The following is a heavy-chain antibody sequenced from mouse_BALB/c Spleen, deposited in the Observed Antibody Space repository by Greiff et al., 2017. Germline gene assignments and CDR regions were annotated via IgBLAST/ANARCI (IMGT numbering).Heavy chain of an antibody. V-gene: IGHV1-31*01. CDR3: ARYGTTVVDY. Sequence: EVQLQQSGPELVKPGASVKISCKASGYSFTGYYMHWVKQSHVKSLEWIGRINPYNGATSYNQNFKDKASLTVDKSSSTAYMELHSLTSEDSAVYYCARYGTTVVDYWGQGTTLTVSS. CDR1: GYSFTGYY. CDR2: INPYNGAT. D-gene: IGHD1-1*01. J-gene: IGHJ2*01.